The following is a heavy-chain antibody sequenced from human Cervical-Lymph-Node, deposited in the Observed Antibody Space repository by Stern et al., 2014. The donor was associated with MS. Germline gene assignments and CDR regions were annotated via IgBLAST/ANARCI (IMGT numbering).Heavy chain of an antibody. J-gene: IGHJ4*02. D-gene: IGHD4-11*01. Sequence: VHLVESGGGVVQPGRSLRLSCAASGFSFSNHGMHWVRQAPGKGLEWVAVIWYDGSKKYYADSVKGRFTISRDSSKNTVYLQMNSLRVEDTAMYYCARADGTVGSDYRGQGTLVTVSS. CDR1: GFSFSNHG. V-gene: IGHV3-33*01. CDR2: IWYDGSKK. CDR3: ARADGTVGSDY.